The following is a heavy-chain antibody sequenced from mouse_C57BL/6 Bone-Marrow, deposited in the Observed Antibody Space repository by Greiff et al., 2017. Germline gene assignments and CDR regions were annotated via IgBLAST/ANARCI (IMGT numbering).Heavy chain of an antibody. Sequence: QVQLQQSGAELVRPGASVKLSCKASGYTFTDYYINWVKQRPGQGLEWIARIYPGSGNTYYNEKFKGKATLTAEKSSSTAYMQLSSLTSEDSAVYFCARLGSRRGYAMDYWGQGTSVTVSS. J-gene: IGHJ4*01. D-gene: IGHD6-1*01. V-gene: IGHV1-76*01. CDR3: ARLGSRRGYAMDY. CDR1: GYTFTDYY. CDR2: IYPGSGNT.